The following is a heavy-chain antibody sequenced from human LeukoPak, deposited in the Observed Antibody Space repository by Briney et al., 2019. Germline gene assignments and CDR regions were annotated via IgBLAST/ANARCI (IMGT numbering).Heavy chain of an antibody. V-gene: IGHV1-69*05. Sequence: ASVKVSCKASGGTFSSYAIIWVRQAPGQGLEWMGGIIPIFGTANYAQKFQGRVTITTDESTSTAYMELSSLRSEDTAVYYCARCRGYSPETYNWFDPWGQGTLVTVSS. CDR2: IIPIFGTA. CDR1: GGTFSSYA. J-gene: IGHJ5*02. D-gene: IGHD5-18*01. CDR3: ARCRGYSPETYNWFDP.